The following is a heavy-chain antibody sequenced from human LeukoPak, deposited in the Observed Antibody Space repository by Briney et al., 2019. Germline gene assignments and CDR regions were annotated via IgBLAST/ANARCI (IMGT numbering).Heavy chain of an antibody. V-gene: IGHV4-39*07. D-gene: IGHD6-13*01. CDR3: ATRSGIAAGTPRSNFDY. J-gene: IGHJ4*02. CDR2: IFYSGST. CDR1: GGSISTSSYY. Sequence: PSETLSLTCTVSGGSISTSSYYWGWVRQPPGKGLEWIGNIFYSGSTYYSPSLKSRVTISLDTSRNQFSLKLNSVTAADTAVYYCATRSGIAAGTPRSNFDYWGQGTLVTVSS.